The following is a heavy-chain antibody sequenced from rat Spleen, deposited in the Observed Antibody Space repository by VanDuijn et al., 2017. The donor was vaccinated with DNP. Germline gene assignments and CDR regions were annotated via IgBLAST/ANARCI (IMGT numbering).Heavy chain of an antibody. CDR1: GLTFSNYA. D-gene: IGHD1-7*01. Sequence: EVQLVESGGGLVQPGRSLKLSCAASGLTFSNYAMAWVRQAPTKGLEWVASISTGGGNTYYRDSVKGRFTISRDDAQNILYLQMDSLRSEETATYYCARHASFYGYNPYWYSDFWGPGTMVTVSS. V-gene: IGHV5S13*01. CDR3: ARHASFYGYNPYWYSDF. CDR2: ISTGGGNT. J-gene: IGHJ1*01.